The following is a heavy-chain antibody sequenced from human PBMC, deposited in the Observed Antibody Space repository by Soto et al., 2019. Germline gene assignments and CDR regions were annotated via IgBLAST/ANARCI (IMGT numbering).Heavy chain of an antibody. J-gene: IGHJ5*02. D-gene: IGHD3-10*01. Sequence: QVQLQESGPGLVKPSGTLSLTCAVSGGSISSSNWWSWVRQPPGKGLEWIGEIYHIGSTNYNPSLKRRVTISVAKSKNQFSLKLRSVTAADTAVYYCARDYMVRGVMRFFDPWGKGTLVTVSS. CDR2: IYHIGST. V-gene: IGHV4-4*02. CDR1: GGSISSSNW. CDR3: ARDYMVRGVMRFFDP.